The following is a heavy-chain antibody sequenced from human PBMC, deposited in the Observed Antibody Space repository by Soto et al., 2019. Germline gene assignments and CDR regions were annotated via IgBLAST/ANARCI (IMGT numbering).Heavy chain of an antibody. CDR1: GWSFSGYY. J-gene: IGHJ6*02. D-gene: IGHD2-2*01. CDR2: INHSGST. Sequence: SETLSLTCAFYGWSFSGYYWSWIRQPPGKGLEWIGEINHSGSTNYNPSLKSRVTISVDTSKNQFSLKLSSVTAADTAVYYCARLGGYCTITSCYGYYGMDVWGQGTTVTVSS. V-gene: IGHV4-34*01. CDR3: ARLGGYCTITSCYGYYGMDV.